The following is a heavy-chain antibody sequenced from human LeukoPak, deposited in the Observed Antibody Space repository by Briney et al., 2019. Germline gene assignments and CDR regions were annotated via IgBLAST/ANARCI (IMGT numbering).Heavy chain of an antibody. CDR2: IKEDGSEK. V-gene: IGHV3-7*04. Sequence: PGRSLRLSCAASGFSFSTYGMHWVRQAPGKGLEWVANIKEDGSEKYYVDSVKGRLTISRDTAKSSLYLQMNSLRAEDTAVYYCARLRAGDYFDYWGQGTLVAVSS. J-gene: IGHJ4*02. CDR3: ARLRAGDYFDY. CDR1: GFSFSTYG. D-gene: IGHD6-19*01.